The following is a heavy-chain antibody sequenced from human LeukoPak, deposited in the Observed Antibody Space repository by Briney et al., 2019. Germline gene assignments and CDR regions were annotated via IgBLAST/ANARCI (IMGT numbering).Heavy chain of an antibody. Sequence: GGSLRLSCAASGFIFSTYDMNWVRQAPGKGLEWVSLITTGSQYIFYADSVKGRFTISRDNAKSSLFLQINSLRAEDTAVYYCAAMRACRATTCNPFDIWGQGTLVTVSS. CDR2: ITTGSQYI. V-gene: IGHV3-21*01. J-gene: IGHJ4*02. D-gene: IGHD1-14*01. CDR1: GFIFSTYD. CDR3: AAMRACRATTCNPFDI.